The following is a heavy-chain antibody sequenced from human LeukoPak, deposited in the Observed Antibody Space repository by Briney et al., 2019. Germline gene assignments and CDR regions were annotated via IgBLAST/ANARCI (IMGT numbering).Heavy chain of an antibody. V-gene: IGHV3-53*01. CDR3: ARARWGSGYYYYYMDV. CDR2: IYSGGST. J-gene: IGHJ6*03. D-gene: IGHD7-27*01. Sequence: GGSLSLSCAASGFTVSSNYMSWFRQPPGRGLEWVSVIYSGGSTYYADSVKGRFTISRVNSKNTLYLQMNSLRAEDTAVYYCARARWGSGYYYYYMDVWGKGTTVIVSS. CDR1: GFTVSSNY.